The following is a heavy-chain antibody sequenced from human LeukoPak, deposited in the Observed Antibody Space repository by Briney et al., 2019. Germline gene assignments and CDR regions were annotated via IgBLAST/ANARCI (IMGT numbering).Heavy chain of an antibody. V-gene: IGHV4-38-2*02. Sequence: PSETLSLTCAVSGYSISSGYYWGWIRQPPGKGLEWIRSIYHSGSTYYNPSLKSRVTISVDTSKNRFSLKLSSVTAADTAVYYCARENCSSTSCYFHSYNWFDPWGQGTLVTVSS. CDR3: ARENCSSTSCYFHSYNWFDP. CDR1: GYSISSGYY. J-gene: IGHJ5*02. D-gene: IGHD2-2*01. CDR2: IYHSGST.